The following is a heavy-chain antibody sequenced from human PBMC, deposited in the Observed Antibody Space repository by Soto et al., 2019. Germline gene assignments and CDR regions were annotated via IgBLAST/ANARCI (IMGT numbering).Heavy chain of an antibody. CDR2: MSYSGTS. J-gene: IGHJ4*02. CDR3: ARATYGGLTTG. D-gene: IGHD4-17*01. V-gene: IGHV4-59*07. CDR1: GTSIESYY. Sequence: SDTLSLTCSVSGTSIESYYWTWLRQAPGKGPEWIGYMSYSGTSDFNPSLKSRVSIIVDTSKSQFSLKLNFVTAADTAIYYCARATYGGLTTGWGPGIPVTVSS.